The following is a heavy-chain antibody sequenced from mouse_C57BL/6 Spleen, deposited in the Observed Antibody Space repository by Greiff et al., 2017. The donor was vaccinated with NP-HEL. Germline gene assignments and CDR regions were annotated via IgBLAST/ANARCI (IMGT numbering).Heavy chain of an antibody. D-gene: IGHD1-1*01. V-gene: IGHV1-74*01. CDR2: IHPSDSDT. Sequence: QVQLQQSGAELVKPGASVKISCKASGYAFSSYWMNWVKPRPGQGLEWIGRIHPSDSDTNYNQKFKGKATLTVDTSSSTAYMQLSSLTSEDSAVYYCAILGHYGSSWGYWGQGTTLTVSS. CDR3: AILGHYGSSWGY. J-gene: IGHJ2*01. CDR1: GYAFSSYW.